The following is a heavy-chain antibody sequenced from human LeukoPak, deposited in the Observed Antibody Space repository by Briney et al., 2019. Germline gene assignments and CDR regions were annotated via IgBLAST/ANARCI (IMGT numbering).Heavy chain of an antibody. CDR2: IYYSGST. CDR1: GGTISSYY. D-gene: IGHD3-16*02. J-gene: IGHJ3*01. Sequence: SETLSLTCTVSGGTISSYYWSWIRQPPGKGLEWIGYIYYSGSTNYNPSLKSRVTISVDTSKNQFSLKLSSVTAADTAVYYCARLSPFDAFDVWGQGTMVTVSS. V-gene: IGHV4-59*01. CDR3: ARLSPFDAFDV.